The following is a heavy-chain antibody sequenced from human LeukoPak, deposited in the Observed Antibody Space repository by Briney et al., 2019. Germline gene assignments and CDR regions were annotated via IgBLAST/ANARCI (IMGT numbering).Heavy chain of an antibody. CDR3: AREHSSGYYFDAFDI. CDR1: GYTFTGYY. D-gene: IGHD3-22*01. Sequence: EASVKVSCKASGYTFTGYYMHWVRQAPGQGLEWMGWINPNSGGTNYAQKFQGRVTMTRDTSIGTAYMELSRLRSDDTAVYYCAREHSSGYYFDAFDIWGQGTMVTVSS. J-gene: IGHJ3*02. CDR2: INPNSGGT. V-gene: IGHV1-2*02.